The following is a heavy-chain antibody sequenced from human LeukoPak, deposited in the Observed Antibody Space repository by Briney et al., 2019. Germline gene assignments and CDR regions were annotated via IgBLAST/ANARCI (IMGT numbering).Heavy chain of an antibody. V-gene: IGHV3-15*01. CDR2: IKSKTDGGTT. CDR3: TTDFSRALAPMRFDP. J-gene: IGHJ5*02. D-gene: IGHD2/OR15-2a*01. Sequence: TPGGSLRLSCAASGFTFSSAWMSWVRQAPGKGLEWVGRIKSKTDGGTTDYAAPVKGRFTISRDDSKNTLYLQMNSLKTEDTAVYYCTTDFSRALAPMRFDPWGQGTLVTVSS. CDR1: GFTFSSAW.